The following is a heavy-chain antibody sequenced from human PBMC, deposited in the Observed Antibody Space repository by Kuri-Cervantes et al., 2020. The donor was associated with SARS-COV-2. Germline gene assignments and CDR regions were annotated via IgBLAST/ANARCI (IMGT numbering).Heavy chain of an antibody. J-gene: IGHJ6*02. Sequence: GGSLRLSCAASGFTFSSYGMHWVRQAPGKGLEWVAVIWYDGSNKYYADSVKGRFTISRDNSKNTLYLQMNSLRAEDTAVYYCARDLTAMEDIVVVPAAIRDNYYYYGLDVWGQGTTVTVSS. CDR1: GFTFSSYG. D-gene: IGHD2-2*01. V-gene: IGHV3-33*08. CDR3: ARDLTAMEDIVVVPAAIRDNYYYYGLDV. CDR2: IWYDGSNK.